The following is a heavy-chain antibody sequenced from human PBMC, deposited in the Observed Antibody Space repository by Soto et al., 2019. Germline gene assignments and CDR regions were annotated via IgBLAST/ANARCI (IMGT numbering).Heavy chain of an antibody. CDR2: ISAYNGNT. V-gene: IGHV1-18*01. D-gene: IGHD2-15*01. Sequence: ASVKVSCKASGYTFTSYGISWVRQAPGQGLEWMGWISAYNGNTNYAQKLRGRVTMTTDTSTSTAYMELRSLRSDDTAAYYCARSFGYCSGGSCSDFDYWGQGTLVTVSS. CDR1: GYTFTSYG. CDR3: ARSFGYCSGGSCSDFDY. J-gene: IGHJ4*02.